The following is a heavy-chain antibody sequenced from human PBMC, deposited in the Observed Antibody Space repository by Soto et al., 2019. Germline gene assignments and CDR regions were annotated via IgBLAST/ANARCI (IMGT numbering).Heavy chain of an antibody. D-gene: IGHD3-16*01. J-gene: IGHJ4*02. V-gene: IGHV3-23*01. CDR2: IGSSGGTT. CDR1: GGTFRSYG. CDR3: AKVEINWVSSY. Sequence: GRPLRLSWAAAGGTFRSYGRSWVIQAPGKGLEWVSAIGSSGGTTYYADSVKGRFTISRDNSKNTLYLQMSSLRAVDTSVYYCAKVEINWVSSYWLQGSLVTVSS.